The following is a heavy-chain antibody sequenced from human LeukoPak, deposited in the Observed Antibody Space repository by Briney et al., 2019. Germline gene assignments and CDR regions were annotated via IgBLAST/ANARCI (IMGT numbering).Heavy chain of an antibody. CDR3: ARHVPLYCSGGSCYPKYYYYYMDV. D-gene: IGHD2-15*01. CDR2: IIYNGRT. CDR1: GGSISTYY. Sequence: PSETLSLTCTVSGGSISTYYWTWIRQPPGKGLEWIGYIIYNGRTDYNPSLKSRVTISVDTSKNQFSLKLSSVTAADTAVYYCARHVPLYCSGGSCYPKYYYYYMDVWGKGTTVTVSS. J-gene: IGHJ6*03. V-gene: IGHV4-59*08.